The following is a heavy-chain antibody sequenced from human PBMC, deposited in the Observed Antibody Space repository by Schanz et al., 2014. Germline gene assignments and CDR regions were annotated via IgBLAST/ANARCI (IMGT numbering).Heavy chain of an antibody. V-gene: IGHV1-8*01. CDR1: GYTFISDD. Sequence: QVQLVQSGAEVKKPGASVKVSCKASGYTFISDDINWVRQATGRGLEWMGWMNPGSGNTGYARKFQGRVTMTRDTSISTSYMELSGLRSEDTAVYYCARDIQYHYDTSGPVGAFDIWGQGTTVTVSS. J-gene: IGHJ3*02. CDR3: ARDIQYHYDTSGPVGAFDI. D-gene: IGHD3-22*01. CDR2: MNPGSGNT.